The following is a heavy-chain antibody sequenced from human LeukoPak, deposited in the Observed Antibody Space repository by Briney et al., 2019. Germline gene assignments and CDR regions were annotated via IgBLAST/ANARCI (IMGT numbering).Heavy chain of an antibody. CDR2: IKSKTAGYTT. CDR3: TTEPRD. J-gene: IGHJ1*01. Sequence: PGGSLILSCAASGFKFKDSWMSWVRQAPGKGLEWVGRIKSKTAGYTTDYAAAVTGRFTISRDDSRNTLYLQINSLKTEDTGVYYCTTEPRDWGQGTLVTVSS. CDR1: GFKFKDSW. V-gene: IGHV3-15*01.